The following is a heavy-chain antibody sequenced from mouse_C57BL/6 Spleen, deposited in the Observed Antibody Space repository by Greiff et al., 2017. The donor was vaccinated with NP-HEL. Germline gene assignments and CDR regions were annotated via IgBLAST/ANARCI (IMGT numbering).Heavy chain of an antibody. J-gene: IGHJ4*01. V-gene: IGHV1-4*01. CDR3: ARWEDY. CDR1: GYTFTSYT. Sequence: VQLVESGAELARPGASVKMSCKASGYTFTSYTLHWVKQRPGQGLEWIGYINPSSGSTKYNQKFKDKATLTADKSSSTAYMQLSSLTSEDSAVYYCARWEDYWGQGTSVTVSS. CDR2: INPSSGST. D-gene: IGHD4-1*01.